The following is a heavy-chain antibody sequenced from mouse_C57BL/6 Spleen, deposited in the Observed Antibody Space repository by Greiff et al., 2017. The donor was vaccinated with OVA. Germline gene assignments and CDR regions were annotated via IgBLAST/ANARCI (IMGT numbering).Heavy chain of an antibody. Sequence: EVKLMESGGGLVKPGGSLKLSCAASGFTFSSYAMSWVRQTPEKRLEWVATSSDGGSYTYYPDNVKGRFTISRDNAKNNLYLQMIHLKSEDTAMYSCERDPTGVATDWYFDVWGTGTTVTVSS. CDR1: GFTFSSYA. V-gene: IGHV5-4*01. J-gene: IGHJ1*03. CDR3: ERDPTGVATDWYFDV. D-gene: IGHD1-1*01. CDR2: SSDGGSYT.